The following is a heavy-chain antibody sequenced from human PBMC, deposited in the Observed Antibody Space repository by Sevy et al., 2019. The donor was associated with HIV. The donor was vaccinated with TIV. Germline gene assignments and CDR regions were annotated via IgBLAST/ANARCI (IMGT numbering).Heavy chain of an antibody. CDR2: ISYDGSTT. J-gene: IGHJ4*02. CDR1: GFTFSNYP. V-gene: IGHV3-30*09. Sequence: GGSLRLSCAASGFTFSNYPMHWVRQAPGKGLEWVAVISYDGSTTYYADSLKGRFAISRDTSKSTLYLQVNSLSAEDAAVYYCARAALTCGYLYYFDYWGQGTLVTVSS. CDR3: ARAALTCGYLYYFDY. D-gene: IGHD3-22*01.